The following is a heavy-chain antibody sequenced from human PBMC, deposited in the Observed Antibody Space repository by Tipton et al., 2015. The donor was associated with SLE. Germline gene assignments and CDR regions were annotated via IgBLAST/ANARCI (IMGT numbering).Heavy chain of an antibody. V-gene: IGHV4-34*01. J-gene: IGHJ4*02. D-gene: IGHD5-18*01. CDR3: AREEDTAMVKD. CDR1: GGSFSGYY. CDR2: INHSGST. Sequence: TLSLTCAVYGGSFSGYYWNWFRQPPGKGMEWIGEINHSGSTNYNPSLKSRVTISVDTSKNQFSLKLSSVTAADTAVYYCAREEDTAMVKDWGQGTLVTVSS.